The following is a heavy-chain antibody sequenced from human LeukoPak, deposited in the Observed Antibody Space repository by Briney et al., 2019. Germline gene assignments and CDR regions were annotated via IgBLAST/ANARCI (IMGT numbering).Heavy chain of an antibody. D-gene: IGHD3-22*01. V-gene: IGHV4-59*01. CDR1: GGSISSYY. CDR2: IYYSGST. J-gene: IGHJ6*02. CDR3: ARGVYDSSGYYGPHYGYYGMDV. Sequence: PSETLSLTCTVSGGSISSYYWSWIRQPPGKGLEWIGYIYYSGSTNYNPSLKSRVTISVDTSKNQFSLKLSSVTAADTAVYYCARGVYDSSGYYGPHYGYYGMDVWGQGTTVTVSS.